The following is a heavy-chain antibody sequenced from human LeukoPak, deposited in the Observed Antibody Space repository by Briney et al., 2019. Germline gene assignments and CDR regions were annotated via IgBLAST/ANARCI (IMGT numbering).Heavy chain of an antibody. CDR3: ARLYGGNSQGRYFDY. V-gene: IGHV4-59*01. CDR2: IYYSGST. CDR1: GGSISSYY. Sequence: PSETLSLTCTVSGGSISSYYWSWIRQPPGKGLEWIGYIYYSGSTNYNPSLKSRVTISVDTSKNQFSLKLSSVTAAGTAVYYCARLYGGNSQGRYFDYWGQGTLVTVSS. D-gene: IGHD4-23*01. J-gene: IGHJ4*02.